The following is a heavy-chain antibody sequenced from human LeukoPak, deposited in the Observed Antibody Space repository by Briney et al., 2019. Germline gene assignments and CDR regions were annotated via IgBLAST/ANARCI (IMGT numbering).Heavy chain of an antibody. J-gene: IGHJ4*02. Sequence: ASVKVSCKTSGYTFTTYGISWVRQAPGQGLEWMGWISGSNGNAKYAQKVQGRVTMTTDTSTTTAYMEVRSLRSDDTAVYYCARDRDRMVQGVTALFDYWGQGTLVTVSS. D-gene: IGHD3-10*01. CDR1: GYTFTTYG. CDR3: ARDRDRMVQGVTALFDY. V-gene: IGHV1-18*04. CDR2: ISGSNGNA.